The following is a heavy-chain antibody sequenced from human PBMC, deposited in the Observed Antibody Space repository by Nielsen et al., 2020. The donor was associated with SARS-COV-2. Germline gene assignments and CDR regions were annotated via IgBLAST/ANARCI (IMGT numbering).Heavy chain of an antibody. J-gene: IGHJ3*01. D-gene: IGHD3-22*01. CDR1: GGTFSSYA. Sequence: SVKVSCKASGGTFSSYAISWVRQAPGQGLEWMGRIIPILGIANYAQKFQGRVTITADKSTSTAYMELSSLRSGDTAVYYCARGLDDSSGETWGQGTMVTVSS. CDR2: IIPILGIA. CDR3: ARGLDDSSGET. V-gene: IGHV1-69*04.